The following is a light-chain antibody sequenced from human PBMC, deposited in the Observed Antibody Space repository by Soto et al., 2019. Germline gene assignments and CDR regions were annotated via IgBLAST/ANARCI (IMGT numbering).Light chain of an antibody. J-gene: IGKJ4*01. CDR1: QSISSW. CDR2: DAS. CDR3: QQYYNFPLT. V-gene: IGKV1-5*01. Sequence: DIQMTQSPSTLSASVGDRVTITCRASQSISSWLAWYQQKPGKAPKLLIYDASSLESGVPSRFSGSGSGTEFTLTISSLQPDDFATYYCQQYYNFPLTFGGGTKV.